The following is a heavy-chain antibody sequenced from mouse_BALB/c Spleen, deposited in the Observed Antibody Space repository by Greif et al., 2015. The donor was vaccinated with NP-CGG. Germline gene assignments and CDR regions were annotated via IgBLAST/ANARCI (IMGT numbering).Heavy chain of an antibody. CDR3: ARSTAYYGNYWFAY. Sequence: EVKLMESGPGLVKPSQSLSLTCTVTGYSITSDYAWNWIRQFPGNKLEWMGYISYSGSTSYNPSLKSRISITRDTSKNQFFLQLNSVTTEDTATYYCARSTAYYGNYWFAYWGQGTLVTVSA. J-gene: IGHJ3*01. CDR2: ISYSGST. D-gene: IGHD2-10*01. CDR1: GYSITSDYA. V-gene: IGHV3-2*02.